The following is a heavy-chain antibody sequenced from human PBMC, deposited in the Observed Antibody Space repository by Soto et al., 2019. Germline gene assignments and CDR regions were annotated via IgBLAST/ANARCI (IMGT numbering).Heavy chain of an antibody. Sequence: PGGPLRLSCPASGSTFGTNGLTWVRPAPGKGLEWVAVISYDGSNKYYADSVKGRFTISRDNSKNTLYLQMNSLRAEDTAVYYCAKERDIDYWGQGTLVTVSS. CDR1: GSTFGTNG. J-gene: IGHJ4*02. CDR2: ISYDGSNK. CDR3: AKERDIDY. V-gene: IGHV3-30*18.